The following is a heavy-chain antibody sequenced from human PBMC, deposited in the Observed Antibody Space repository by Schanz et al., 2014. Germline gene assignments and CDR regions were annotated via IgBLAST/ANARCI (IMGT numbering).Heavy chain of an antibody. V-gene: IGHV4-31*03. CDR3: ARHGGIPYYPMDV. Sequence: QVQLQESGPGLVKPSQTLSLTCTVSGASISSGGYYWDWIRLLPGKGLEWIGYVYYSGNTYYNPSLKSRVTISVDTSKTQVSLKLSSVTAADTAVYYCARHGGIPYYPMDVWGQGTTVTVSS. J-gene: IGHJ6*02. CDR1: GASISSGGYY. CDR2: VYYSGNT. D-gene: IGHD3-16*01.